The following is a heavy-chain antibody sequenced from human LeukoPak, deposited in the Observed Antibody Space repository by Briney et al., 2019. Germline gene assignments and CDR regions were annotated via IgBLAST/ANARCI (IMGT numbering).Heavy chain of an antibody. CDR1: GYTFTSYD. V-gene: IGHV1-8*03. Sequence: ASVKVSCKASGYTFTSYDINWVRQATGQGLEWMEWMNPNSGNTGYAQKFQGRVTITRNTSISTAYMELSSLRSEDTAVYYCARGSSWYPSADYWGQGTLVTVSS. CDR3: ARGSSWYPSADY. J-gene: IGHJ4*02. CDR2: MNPNSGNT. D-gene: IGHD6-13*01.